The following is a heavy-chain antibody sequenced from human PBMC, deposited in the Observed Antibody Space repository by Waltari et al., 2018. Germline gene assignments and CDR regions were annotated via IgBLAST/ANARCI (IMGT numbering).Heavy chain of an antibody. D-gene: IGHD2-2*01. CDR1: GGPFSSYA. CDR2: IIPIFGTA. V-gene: IGHV1-69*01. CDR3: ARDLVVTPTKYYFDY. Sequence: QVQLVQSGAEVKKPGSSVKVSCKASGGPFSSYAISGVRQAPGQGLEWMGGIIPIFGTANYAQKFQGRVTITADESTSTAYMELSSLRSEDTAVYYCARDLVVTPTKYYFDYWGQGTLVTVSS. J-gene: IGHJ4*02.